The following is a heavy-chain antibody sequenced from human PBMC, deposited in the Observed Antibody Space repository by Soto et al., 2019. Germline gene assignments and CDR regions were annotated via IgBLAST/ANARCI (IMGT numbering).Heavy chain of an antibody. J-gene: IGHJ4*02. Sequence: EVQLLESGGGLVQPGGSLRLSCTASGFTFSSHAMTWVRQAPGKGLEWVSGLSDSGVSIYYADSVKGRLTNSRDNSKNTLYLQMHTLRAEDTAVYYCAKVSSSWYAGFFDLWGQGTLVTVSS. V-gene: IGHV3-23*01. CDR3: AKVSSSWYAGFFDL. D-gene: IGHD6-13*01. CDR2: LSDSGVSI. CDR1: GFTFSSHA.